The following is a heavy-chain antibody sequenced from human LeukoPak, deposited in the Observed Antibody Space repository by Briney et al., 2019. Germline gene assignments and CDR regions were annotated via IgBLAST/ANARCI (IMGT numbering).Heavy chain of an antibody. CDR1: GGSISSSNW. Sequence: SETLSLTCAVSGGSISSSNWWSWVRQPPGKGLEWIGEINHSGSTNYNPSLKSRVTISVDTSKNQFSLKLSSVTAADTAVYYCARRNGAFFGVVKYYFDYWGQGTLVTVSS. CDR3: ARRNGAFFGVVKYYFDY. D-gene: IGHD3-3*01. J-gene: IGHJ4*02. CDR2: INHSGST. V-gene: IGHV4-4*02.